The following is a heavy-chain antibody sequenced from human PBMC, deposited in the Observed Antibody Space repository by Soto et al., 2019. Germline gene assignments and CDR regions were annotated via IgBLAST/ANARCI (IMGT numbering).Heavy chain of an antibody. CDR2: INVDSGNT. J-gene: IGHJ4*02. D-gene: IGHD1-1*01. Sequence: ASVKVSCKASGYTFTGYYMHWVRQAPGQGLEWMGWINVDSGNTNYAQKFQGRVTMTRDMSTSTAYMELSSLRSEDTAVYYCAAPRSTIGHWGQGTLVTVSS. CDR1: GYTFTGYY. CDR3: AAPRSTIGH. V-gene: IGHV1-2*02.